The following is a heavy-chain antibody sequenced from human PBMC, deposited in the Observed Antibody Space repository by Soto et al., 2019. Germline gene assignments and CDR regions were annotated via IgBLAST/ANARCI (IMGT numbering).Heavy chain of an antibody. J-gene: IGHJ4*02. CDR1: GGSISSYY. Sequence: SETLSLTCTVSGGSISSYYWSWIRQPPGKGLEWIGYIYYSGSTNYNPSLKSRVTISVDTSKNQFSLKLSSVTAADTAVYYCARGNNYYDSSGYQSFDYWGQGTLVTVSS. D-gene: IGHD3-22*01. CDR3: ARGNNYYDSSGYQSFDY. CDR2: IYYSGST. V-gene: IGHV4-59*08.